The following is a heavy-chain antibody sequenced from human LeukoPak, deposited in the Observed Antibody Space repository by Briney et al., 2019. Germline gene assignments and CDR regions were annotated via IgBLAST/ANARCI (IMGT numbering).Heavy chain of an antibody. J-gene: IGHJ6*03. Sequence: SETLSLTCAVYGGSFSGYYWSWIRQPPGKGLEWIGSISYSGSTYYNPSLKSRVTISVDTSKKQFTLKLSSVTAADTAVYYCARGYCSGGSCYSYYYYSYMDVWGKGTTVTVSS. CDR2: ISYSGST. CDR3: ARGYCSGGSCYSYYYYSYMDV. V-gene: IGHV4-34*01. CDR1: GGSFSGYY. D-gene: IGHD2-15*01.